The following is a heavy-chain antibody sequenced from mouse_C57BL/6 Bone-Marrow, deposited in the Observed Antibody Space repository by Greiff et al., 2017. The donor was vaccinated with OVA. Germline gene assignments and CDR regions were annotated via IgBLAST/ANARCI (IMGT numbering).Heavy chain of an antibody. J-gene: IGHJ2*01. V-gene: IGHV3-6*01. CDR2: ISYDGSN. Sequence: DVKLLESGPGLVKPSQSLSLTCSVTGYSITSGYYWNWIRQFPGNKLEWMGYISYDGSNNYNPSLKNRIPITRDTSKNQFFLKLNSVTTEDTATYYCARSYYGSSVDYWGQGTTLTVSS. CDR3: ARSYYGSSVDY. CDR1: GYSITSGYY. D-gene: IGHD1-1*01.